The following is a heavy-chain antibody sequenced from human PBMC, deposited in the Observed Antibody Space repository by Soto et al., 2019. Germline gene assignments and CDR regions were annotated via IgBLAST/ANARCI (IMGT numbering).Heavy chain of an antibody. CDR1: GFNFRSYA. Sequence: GGSLRLSCTASGFNFRSYAMSWVRQAPGKGLEWVSIISSNGESTHHTGATYYADSVRGRFTISRDNSKNTLYLQMNSLRAEDTAVYYCARDQVPGLDAFDIWGQGTMVPVSS. V-gene: IGHV3-23*01. CDR2: ISSNGESTHHTGAT. CDR3: ARDQVPGLDAFDI. J-gene: IGHJ3*02.